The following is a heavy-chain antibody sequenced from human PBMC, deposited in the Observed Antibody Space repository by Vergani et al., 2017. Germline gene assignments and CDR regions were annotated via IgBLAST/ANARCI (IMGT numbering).Heavy chain of an antibody. D-gene: IGHD2-15*01. V-gene: IGHV1-18*01. Sequence: QVQLVQSGAEVKKPGASVKVSCKASGYTFTSYGISWVRQAPGQGLEWMGWISAYNGNTNYAQKLQGRVTMTTDTSTSTAYMELRSLRSDDTAVYYCAEDQLQGLGYCSGGSCYPGEYWGQGTLVTVAS. CDR1: GYTFTSYG. CDR2: ISAYNGNT. J-gene: IGHJ4*02. CDR3: AEDQLQGLGYCSGGSCYPGEY.